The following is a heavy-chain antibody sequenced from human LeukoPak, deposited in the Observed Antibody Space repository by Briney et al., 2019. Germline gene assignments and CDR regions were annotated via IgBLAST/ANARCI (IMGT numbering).Heavy chain of an antibody. D-gene: IGHD3-10*01. CDR3: ARARKGYYGSGSYYFPLDY. CDR1: GYTFTSYD. CDR2: MNPNSGNT. V-gene: IGHV1-8*01. Sequence: ASMKVSCKASGYTFTSYDINWVRQATGQGLEWMGWMNPNSGNTGYAQKFQGRVTMTRNTSISTAYMELSSLRSEDTAVYYCARARKGYYGSGSYYFPLDYWGQGTLVTVSS. J-gene: IGHJ4*02.